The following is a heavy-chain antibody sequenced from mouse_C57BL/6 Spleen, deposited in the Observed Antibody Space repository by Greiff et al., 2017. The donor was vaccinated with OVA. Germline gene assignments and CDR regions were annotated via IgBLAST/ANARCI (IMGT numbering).Heavy chain of an antibody. J-gene: IGHJ2*01. CDR2: INPNNGST. Sequence: VQLQQSGPELVKPGASVKIPCKASGYTFTDYNMDWVKQSHGKSLEWIGDINPNNGSTIYNQKFKGKATLTVDKSSSTAYMELRSLTSEDTAVYYCARRWLLREYFDYWGQGTTLTVSS. CDR3: ARRWLLREYFDY. CDR1: GYTFTDYN. D-gene: IGHD2-3*01. V-gene: IGHV1-18*01.